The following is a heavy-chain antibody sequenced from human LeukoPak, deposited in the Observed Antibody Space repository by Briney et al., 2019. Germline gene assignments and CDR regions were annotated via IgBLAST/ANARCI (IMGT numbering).Heavy chain of an antibody. J-gene: IGHJ6*03. CDR3: ARRMSDYYYYYMDV. Sequence: GESLKTSCKASGYSSTSYWIGWVRQIRRKGLEWMGISDSGDSDTRSNPAFHSHGTISADKSIRTAYLQWSSLKASDTAMYYCARRMSDYYYYYMDVWGKGTTVTVSS. CDR1: GYSSTSYW. V-gene: IGHV5-51*01. CDR2: SDSGDSDT.